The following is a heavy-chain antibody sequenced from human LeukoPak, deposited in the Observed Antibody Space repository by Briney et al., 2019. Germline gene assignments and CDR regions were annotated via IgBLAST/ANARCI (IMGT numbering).Heavy chain of an antibody. CDR2: IIPIFGTA. Sequence: SVKVSCKASGGTFSSYAISWVRQAPGQGLEWMGGIIPIFGTANYAQKFQGRVTITADESTSTAYMELSSLRSEDTAVYYCARSHADSPYSSSWYENWFDPWGQGTLVTVSS. J-gene: IGHJ5*02. CDR3: ARSHADSPYSSSWYENWFDP. CDR1: GGTFSSYA. D-gene: IGHD6-13*01. V-gene: IGHV1-69*13.